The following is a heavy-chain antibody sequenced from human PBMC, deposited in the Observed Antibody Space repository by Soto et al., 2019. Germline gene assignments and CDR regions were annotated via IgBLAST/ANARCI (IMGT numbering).Heavy chain of an antibody. CDR2: IYPGDSDT. Sequence: GESLKISCKGSGYSFTSYWIGWVRQMPGKGLEWMGIIYPGDSDTRYSPSFQGQATISADKSISTAYLQWSSLKASDTAMYYCARHIAVAGYGMDVWGQGTTVTVSS. D-gene: IGHD6-19*01. J-gene: IGHJ6*02. V-gene: IGHV5-51*01. CDR3: ARHIAVAGYGMDV. CDR1: GYSFTSYW.